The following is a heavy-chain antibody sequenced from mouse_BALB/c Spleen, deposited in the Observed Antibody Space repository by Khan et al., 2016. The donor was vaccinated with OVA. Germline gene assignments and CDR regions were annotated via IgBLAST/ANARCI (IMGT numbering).Heavy chain of an antibody. CDR1: GFSLTTYG. V-gene: IGHV2-6*02. Sequence: VQLQESGPGLVAPSQSLSITCTVSGFSLTTYGVHWVRQPPGKGLEWLVVIWSDRSTNYNSVLKSRLSIIKDNSKSQVFLKLISLQTDETAMDSYARGFDVYSCLDAMDYWGQGTTVTVSS. CDR2: IWSDRST. D-gene: IGHD2-3*01. CDR3: ARGFDVYSCLDAMDY. J-gene: IGHJ4*01.